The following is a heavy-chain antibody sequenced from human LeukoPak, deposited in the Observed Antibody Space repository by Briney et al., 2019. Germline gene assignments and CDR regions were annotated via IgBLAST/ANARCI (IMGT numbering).Heavy chain of an antibody. Sequence: GGSLRLSCAASGFTFSSYSMNWVRQAPGKGLEWVSSISSSSSYIYYADSVKGRFTISRDNAKNSLYLQMNSLRAEDTAVYYCAKDSGRWYYGMDVWGQGTTVTVSS. CDR1: GFTFSSYS. J-gene: IGHJ6*02. CDR2: ISSSSSYI. D-gene: IGHD3-10*01. V-gene: IGHV3-21*04. CDR3: AKDSGRWYYGMDV.